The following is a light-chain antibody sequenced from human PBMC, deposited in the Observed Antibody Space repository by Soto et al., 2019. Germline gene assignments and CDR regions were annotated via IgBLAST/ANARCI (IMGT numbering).Light chain of an antibody. CDR3: LQEYNYPRT. CDR2: ATS. J-gene: IGKJ1*01. V-gene: IGKV1-6*01. Sequence: IQMTQSPSTLSGSVGARVPITCRASQTISSWLAWYQQKPGKAPKLLIYATSSLQGGVPSRFSGSGSGTDFTLTINNLQAEDFATYYCLQEYNYPRTFGQGTKVDIK. CDR1: QTISSW.